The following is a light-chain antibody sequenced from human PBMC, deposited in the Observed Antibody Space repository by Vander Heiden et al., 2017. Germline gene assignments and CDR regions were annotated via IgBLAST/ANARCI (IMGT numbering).Light chain of an antibody. CDR1: QGISSY. CDR2: AAS. J-gene: IGKJ4*01. Sequence: IQLTQSPSSLSASVGDRVTITCRASQGISSYLAWYQQKPGKAPKRLIYAASTLQSGVPSRFSGSGSGTDFTLTISSLQPEDFATYYCQQLNSYLPLTFGGGTKVEIK. CDR3: QQLNSYLPLT. V-gene: IGKV1-9*01.